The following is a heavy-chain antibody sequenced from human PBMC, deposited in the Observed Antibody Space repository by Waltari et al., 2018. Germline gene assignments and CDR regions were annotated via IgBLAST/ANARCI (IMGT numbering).Heavy chain of an antibody. CDR2: IYYSGST. Sequence: QVQLQESGPGLVKPSETLSLTCTVSGGSISSYYWSWIRQPPGKGLEWIGYIYYSGSTNYNPSLKSRVTISVDTSKNQFSLKLSSVTAADTAVYYCARVGSDFWSGYIAYWGQGTLVTVSS. J-gene: IGHJ4*02. D-gene: IGHD3-3*01. V-gene: IGHV4-59*01. CDR1: GGSISSYY. CDR3: ARVGSDFWSGYIAY.